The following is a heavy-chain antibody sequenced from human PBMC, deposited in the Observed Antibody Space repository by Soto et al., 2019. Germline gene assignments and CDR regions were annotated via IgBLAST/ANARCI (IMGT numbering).Heavy chain of an antibody. CDR1: GFTFSSYG. D-gene: IGHD1-26*01. V-gene: IGHV3-48*01. CDR2: ISSSSSTI. CDR3: ARDPEWELPGPLDY. Sequence: GGSLRLSCAASGFTFSSYGMHWVRQAPGKGLEWVSYISSSSSTIYYADSVKGRFTISRDNAKNSLYLQMNSLRAEDTAVYYCARDPEWELPGPLDYWGQGTLVTVSS. J-gene: IGHJ4*02.